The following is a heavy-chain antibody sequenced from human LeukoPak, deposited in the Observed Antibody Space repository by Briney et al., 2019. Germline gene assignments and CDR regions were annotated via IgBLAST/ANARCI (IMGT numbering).Heavy chain of an antibody. Sequence: SETLSLTCTVSGGSISSYYWSWIRQPPGKGLEWIGYIYYSGSTNYNPSLKSRVTISVDTSKNQFSLKLSSVTAADTAVYYCARSPPLWNYEDYWGQGTLVTVSS. CDR3: ARSPPLWNYEDY. J-gene: IGHJ4*02. V-gene: IGHV4-59*01. CDR2: IYYSGST. CDR1: GGSISSYY. D-gene: IGHD1-7*01.